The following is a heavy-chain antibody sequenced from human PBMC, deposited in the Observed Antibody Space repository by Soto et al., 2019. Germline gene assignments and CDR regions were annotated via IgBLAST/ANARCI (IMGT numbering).Heavy chain of an antibody. J-gene: IGHJ5*02. Sequence: SVKVSCKASGGTFSSYAISWVRQAPGQGLEWMGGIIPIFGIANHAQKLQGRVTMTTDTSTSTAYMELRSLRSDDTAVYYCARGVGSGTYYNQYNWFDPWGQGTLVTAPQ. CDR2: IIPIFGIA. V-gene: IGHV1-69*10. CDR3: ARGVGSGTYYNQYNWFDP. D-gene: IGHD3-10*01. CDR1: GGTFSSYA.